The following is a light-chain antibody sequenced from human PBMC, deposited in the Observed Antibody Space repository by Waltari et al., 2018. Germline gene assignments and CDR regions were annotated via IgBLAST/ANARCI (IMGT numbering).Light chain of an antibody. CDR2: RNN. V-gene: IGLV1-47*01. CDR1: NSNIGNNH. Sequence: QSVMTQPPSASGTPGQRVTIPCSGRNSNIGNNHVYWYQQLPGAAPKLLIYRNNQRPSGVPDRFSVSKSGTSASLAISGLRSEDEGDYYCGGWDDSLNGWVFGGGTKLTV. CDR3: GGWDDSLNGWV. J-gene: IGLJ3*02.